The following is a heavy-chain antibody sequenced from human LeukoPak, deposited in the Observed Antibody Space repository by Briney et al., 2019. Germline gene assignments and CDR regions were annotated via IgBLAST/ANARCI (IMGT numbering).Heavy chain of an antibody. D-gene: IGHD6-13*01. J-gene: IGHJ4*02. CDR1: GFTFSDYY. CDR2: ISSSSSYT. V-gene: IGHV3-11*06. CDR3: AREPSIAAAGTGVDY. Sequence: PGGSLRLSCAASGFTFSDYYMSWIRQAPGKGLEWVSYISSSSSYTNYADSVKGRFTISRDNAKNSLYLQMNSLRAEDTAVYYCAREPSIAAAGTGVDYWGQGTLVTVSS.